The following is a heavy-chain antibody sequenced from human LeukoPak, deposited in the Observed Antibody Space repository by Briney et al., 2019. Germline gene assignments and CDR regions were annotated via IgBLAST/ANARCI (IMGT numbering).Heavy chain of an antibody. CDR1: GGSFSGYY. CDR2: INHSGST. CDR3: ARVSLSIVGATDYYYYMDV. J-gene: IGHJ6*03. Sequence: SETLSLTCAVSGGSFSGYYWSWIRQPPGKGLEWIGEINHSGSTNYNPSLKSRVTISVDTSKNQFSLKLSSVTAPDTAVYYCARVSLSIVGATDYYYYMDVWGKGTTVTVSS. D-gene: IGHD1-26*01. V-gene: IGHV4-34*01.